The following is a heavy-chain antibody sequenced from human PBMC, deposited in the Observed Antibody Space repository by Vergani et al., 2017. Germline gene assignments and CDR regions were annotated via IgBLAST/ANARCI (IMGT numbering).Heavy chain of an antibody. D-gene: IGHD2-2*01. CDR2: IIPIFGTA. Sequence: QVQLVQSGAEVKKPGASVKVSCKASGYTFTSYDINWVRQAPGQGLEWMGGIIPIFGTANYAQKFQGRVTITADESTSTAYMELSSLRSEGTAVYYCARGSDAIHDAFDIWGQGTMVTVSS. CDR1: GYTFTSYD. J-gene: IGHJ3*02. CDR3: ARGSDAIHDAFDI. V-gene: IGHV1-69*01.